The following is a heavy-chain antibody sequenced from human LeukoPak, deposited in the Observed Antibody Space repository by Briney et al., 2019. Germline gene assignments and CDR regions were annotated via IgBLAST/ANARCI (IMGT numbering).Heavy chain of an antibody. D-gene: IGHD3-22*01. J-gene: IGHJ4*02. V-gene: IGHV4-34*01. CDR3: ARVNSGSSGSYYFDY. CDR2: INYSGST. CDR1: GGFFSGYY. Sequence: PSETLALTCAFYGGFFSGYYWSWIRQPPGKGLEWMGEINYSGSTNYNPSLKSRVTISVDTSKKQFSLKLSSVTAADTAVYYCARVNSGSSGSYYFDYWGQGTLVTVSS.